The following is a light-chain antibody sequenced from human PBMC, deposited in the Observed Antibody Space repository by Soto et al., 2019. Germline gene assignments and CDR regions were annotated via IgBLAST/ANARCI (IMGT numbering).Light chain of an antibody. CDR1: QSVSTY. V-gene: IGKV3-11*01. J-gene: IGKJ5*01. CDR2: DAS. CDR3: HQRSNWPPT. Sequence: EIVLTQSPATLSLSPGERATLSCRASQSVSTYLAWYQQKPGQAPRLLIYDASNRATGIPARFSGSGFGTDLTLTISSLEPEDFAVYYCHQRSNWPPTFGQGTRLEIK.